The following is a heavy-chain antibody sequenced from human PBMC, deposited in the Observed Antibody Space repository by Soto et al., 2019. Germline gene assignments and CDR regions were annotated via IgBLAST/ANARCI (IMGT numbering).Heavy chain of an antibody. V-gene: IGHV3-23*01. CDR2: LSGSGGST. J-gene: IGHJ4*02. D-gene: IGHD6-19*01. CDR3: ATAGGIAVTGSQLDY. CDR1: GFTFSSYA. Sequence: EVQLLEAGRGSVQPGGSLRLSCATSGFTFSSYAMLWGRQAPGKGLEWVSALSGSGGSTNYADAAEGRFTIYRDNSKNTLYLQRSSLRAEDTAVYYCATAGGIAVTGSQLDYWGQGTLVTVSS.